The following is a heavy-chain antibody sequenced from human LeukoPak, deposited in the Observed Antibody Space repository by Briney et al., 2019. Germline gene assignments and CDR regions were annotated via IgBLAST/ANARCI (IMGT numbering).Heavy chain of an antibody. CDR2: IYHSGST. Sequence: SETLSLTCTVSGYSISSGYYWGWIRQPPGKGLEWIGSIYHSGSTYYNPSLKSRVTISVDTSKNQFSLKLSSVTAADTAVYYCAREWELHGGDYWGQGTLVTVSS. D-gene: IGHD1-26*01. CDR3: AREWELHGGDY. V-gene: IGHV4-38-2*02. J-gene: IGHJ4*02. CDR1: GYSISSGYY.